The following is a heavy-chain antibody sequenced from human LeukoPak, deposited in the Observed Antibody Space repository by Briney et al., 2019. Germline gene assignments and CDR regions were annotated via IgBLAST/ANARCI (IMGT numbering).Heavy chain of an antibody. D-gene: IGHD3-3*01. CDR3: ARRITIFGGRDYFDY. CDR1: GYSFTSYW. Sequence: PGESLKISCKGSGYSFTSYWIGWVRQMPGKGLEWMGIIYPGDSDTRYSPSFQGQVTISADKSISTAYLQWSGLKASDTAMYYCARRITIFGGRDYFDYWGQGTLVTVSS. CDR2: IYPGDSDT. J-gene: IGHJ4*02. V-gene: IGHV5-51*01.